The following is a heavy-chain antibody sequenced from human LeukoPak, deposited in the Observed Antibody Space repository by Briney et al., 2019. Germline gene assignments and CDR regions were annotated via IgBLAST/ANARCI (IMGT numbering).Heavy chain of an antibody. D-gene: IGHD5-18*01. CDR3: TRVRSGYYGYPTGYAFDI. CDR1: GGSISSGDYY. V-gene: IGHV4-30-4*08. J-gene: IGHJ3*02. Sequence: SETLSLTCTVSGGSISSGDYYWSWIRQPPGKGLEWIGYIYYSGSTYYNPSLKSRLTISVDTSKNHFSLKMTSVTAADTAVYYCTRVRSGYYGYPTGYAFDIWGQGTMVTVSS. CDR2: IYYSGST.